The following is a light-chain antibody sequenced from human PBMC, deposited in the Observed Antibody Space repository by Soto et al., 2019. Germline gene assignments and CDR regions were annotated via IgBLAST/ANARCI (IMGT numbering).Light chain of an antibody. Sequence: EIVLTQSPATLSLTPEEKATLSCRASQSVSSYLAWYQQKPGQAPRLLIYDASNRATGIPARFSGSGSGTDFTLTISSLEPEDFAVYYCQQRSNWPPKLTFGQGTRLEIK. CDR1: QSVSSY. CDR2: DAS. CDR3: QQRSNWPPKLT. V-gene: IGKV3-11*01. J-gene: IGKJ5*01.